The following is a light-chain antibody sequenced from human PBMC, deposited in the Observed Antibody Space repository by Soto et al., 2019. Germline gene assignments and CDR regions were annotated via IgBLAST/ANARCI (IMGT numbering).Light chain of an antibody. V-gene: IGLV4-60*02. CDR1: SGHSSYI. Sequence: QAVVTQSSSASASLGSSVKLTCTLSSGHSSYIIAWHQQQPGKAPRYLMKVEGSGSYNKGSGVPDRFSGSSSGVDRYLTISNLQYEDEADYYCETWDSDTYVIFGGGTKLTVL. CDR3: ETWDSDTYVI. J-gene: IGLJ2*01. CDR2: VEGSGSY.